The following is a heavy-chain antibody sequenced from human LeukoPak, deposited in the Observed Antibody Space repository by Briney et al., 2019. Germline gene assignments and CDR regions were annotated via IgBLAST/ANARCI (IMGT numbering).Heavy chain of an antibody. CDR3: ARAQRWWLGFDI. D-gene: IGHD4-23*01. Sequence: SETLSLTCAVYGGSFSGYYWSWIRQPPGKGLEWIGEINHSGSTNYNPSLKSRVTISVDTSKNQFSLKLSSVTAADTAVYYCARAQRWWLGFDIWGQGTMVTVSS. J-gene: IGHJ3*02. V-gene: IGHV4-34*01. CDR2: INHSGST. CDR1: GGSFSGYY.